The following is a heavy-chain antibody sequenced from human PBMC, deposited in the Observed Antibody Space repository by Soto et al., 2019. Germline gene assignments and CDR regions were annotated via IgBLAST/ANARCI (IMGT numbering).Heavy chain of an antibody. Sequence: PGGSLRLSCAASGFSFSGSYMTWIRQAPGKGLEWVSKISGNGATTYYADSVRGRFTISRDNHKHSLYLQMNSLRAEDTAVYFCALDPFYYPSVLWGQGTMGTVS. V-gene: IGHV3-11*01. CDR2: ISGNGATT. CDR3: ALDPFYYPSVL. D-gene: IGHD3-10*01. CDR1: GFSFSGSY. J-gene: IGHJ4*02.